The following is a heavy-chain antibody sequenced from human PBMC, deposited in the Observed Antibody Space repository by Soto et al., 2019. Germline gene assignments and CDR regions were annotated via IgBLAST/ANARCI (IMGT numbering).Heavy chain of an antibody. D-gene: IGHD2-8*01. J-gene: IGHJ6*02. CDR3: ARGVKESRRTYCYYYGMDV. CDR1: GGSISSGGYY. Sequence: QVQLQESGPGLVKPSQTLSLTCTVSGGSISSGGYYWSWIRQHPGKGLEWIGYIYYSGSTYYNPSLKRRVTLSVDASKNQFSLKRSSVTAADTAVYYCARGVKESRRTYCYYYGMDVWGQGTTVTVSS. CDR2: IYYSGST. V-gene: IGHV4-31*03.